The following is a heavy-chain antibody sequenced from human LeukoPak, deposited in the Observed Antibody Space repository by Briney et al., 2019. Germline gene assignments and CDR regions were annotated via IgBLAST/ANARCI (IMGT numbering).Heavy chain of an antibody. Sequence: GGSLRLSCAVSGFTFSSYWMTWVRQAPGKGLEWVANIRQDGSEKYYVDSVKGRFTISRDNAKNLLYLQMNSLRDEDTAVYYCARWGIAVAGSLGIDYWGQGTLVTVSP. D-gene: IGHD6-19*01. V-gene: IGHV3-7*01. J-gene: IGHJ4*02. CDR3: ARWGIAVAGSLGIDY. CDR2: IRQDGSEK. CDR1: GFTFSSYW.